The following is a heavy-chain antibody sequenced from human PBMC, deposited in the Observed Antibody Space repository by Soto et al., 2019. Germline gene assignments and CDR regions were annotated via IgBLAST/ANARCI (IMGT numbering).Heavy chain of an antibody. D-gene: IGHD2-2*02. J-gene: IGHJ6*02. CDR3: ARDRRGDCSSTSCYKGARRSYYYGMDV. CDR1: GYTFTSYA. Sequence: ASVKVSCKASGYTFTSYAMHWVRQAPGQRLEWMGWINAGNGNTKYSQKFQGRVTITRDTSASTAYMELSSLRSEDTAVYYCARDRRGDCSSTSCYKGARRSYYYGMDVWGQGTTVTVSS. V-gene: IGHV1-3*01. CDR2: INAGNGNT.